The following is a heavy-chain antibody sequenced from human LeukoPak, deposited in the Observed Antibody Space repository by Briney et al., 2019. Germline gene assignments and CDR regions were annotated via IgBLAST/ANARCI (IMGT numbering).Heavy chain of an antibody. CDR2: IYPGDSHT. J-gene: IGHJ5*02. CDR3: AITGGGYSSTSYNWFDP. CDR1: GHSFTSYW. Sequence: GESLKISCKGSGHSFTSYWIGWVRQMPGKGLEWMGIIYPGDSHTRYSPSFQGQVTISADKYISTIYLRWSSLKASDTPMYYCAITGGGYSSTSYNWFDPWGQGTLVTVSS. D-gene: IGHD6-13*01. V-gene: IGHV5-51*01.